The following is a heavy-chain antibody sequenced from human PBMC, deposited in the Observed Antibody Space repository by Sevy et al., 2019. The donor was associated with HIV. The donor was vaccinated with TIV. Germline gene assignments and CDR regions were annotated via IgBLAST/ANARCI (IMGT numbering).Heavy chain of an antibody. CDR2: IKSEFDGGAI. D-gene: IGHD5-12*01. CDR1: GFTFSSAW. CDR3: ITDPAYRGYDEEVINYYFYGMDV. Sequence: GESLKISCTASGFTFSSAWMSWVRQAPGKGLEWVGSIKSEFDGGAIDYAAPVKGRFTISREDSKNTVYLQMNSLKTEDTAVYYCITDPAYRGYDEEVINYYFYGMDVWGQGTTVTVSS. J-gene: IGHJ6*02. V-gene: IGHV3-15*01.